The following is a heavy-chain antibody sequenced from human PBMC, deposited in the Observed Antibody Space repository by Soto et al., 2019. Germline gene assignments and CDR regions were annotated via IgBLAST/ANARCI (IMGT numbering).Heavy chain of an antibody. CDR1: GFTFSSYG. J-gene: IGHJ3*02. CDR3: ARDQQLVRAFDI. D-gene: IGHD6-6*01. V-gene: IGHV3-33*01. CDR2: IWYDGSNK. Sequence: QVQLVESGGGVVQPGRSLRLSCAASGFTFSSYGMHWVRQAPGKGLEWVAVIWYDGSNKYYADSVKGRFTISRDNSKNTLYLQTNSLRAEDTAVYYCARDQQLVRAFDIWGQGTMVTVSS.